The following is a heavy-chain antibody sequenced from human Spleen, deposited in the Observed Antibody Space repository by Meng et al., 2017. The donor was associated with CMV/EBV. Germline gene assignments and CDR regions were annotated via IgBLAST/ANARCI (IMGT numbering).Heavy chain of an antibody. Sequence: SETLSLTCTVSGGSISSSSYYWGWIRQPPGKGLEWIGSIYYSGSTYYNPSLESRVAISVDTSKNQFSLKLSSVTAADTAVYYCARDRGDYDILTGYYANWFDPWGQGTLVTVSS. CDR1: GGSISSSSYY. V-gene: IGHV4-39*07. CDR2: IYYSGST. J-gene: IGHJ5*02. D-gene: IGHD3-9*01. CDR3: ARDRGDYDILTGYYANWFDP.